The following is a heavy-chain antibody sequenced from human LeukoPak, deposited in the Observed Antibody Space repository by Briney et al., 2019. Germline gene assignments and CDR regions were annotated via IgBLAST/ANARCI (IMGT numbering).Heavy chain of an antibody. CDR2: IKSKTDGGTT. CDR1: GFTFSNAW. J-gene: IGHJ4*02. V-gene: IGHV3-15*01. D-gene: IGHD3-16*02. CDR3: TTVDTSVIVISGDY. Sequence: GGSLRLSCAASGFTFSNAWMSWVRQAPGKGQEWDGRIKSKTDGGTTDYAAPVKGRFTISRDDSNNTLYLQMNSLKTEDTAVYYCTTVDTSVIVISGDYWGQGALVSVSS.